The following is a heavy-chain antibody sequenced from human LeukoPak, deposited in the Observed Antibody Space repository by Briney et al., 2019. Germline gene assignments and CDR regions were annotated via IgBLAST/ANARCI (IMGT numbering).Heavy chain of an antibody. CDR2: ISSSSSYI. V-gene: IGHV3-21*01. CDR3: ARAPMVVTAQQAPPLDY. J-gene: IGHJ4*02. Sequence: GGSLRLSCAASGFTFSSYSMNWVRQAPGKGLEWVSSISSSSSYIYYADSVKGRFTISRDNAKNSLYLQMNSLRAEDTAVYYCARAPMVVTAQQAPPLDYWGQGTLVTVSS. D-gene: IGHD2-21*02. CDR1: GFTFSSYS.